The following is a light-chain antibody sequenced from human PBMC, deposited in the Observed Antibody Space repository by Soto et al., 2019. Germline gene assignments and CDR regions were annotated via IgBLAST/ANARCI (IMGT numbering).Light chain of an antibody. V-gene: IGKV1-39*01. CDR2: AAS. J-gene: IGKJ4*01. CDR1: RDISDY. Sequence: QMTQSPASLSASVGDRVTITCRASRDISDYLNWFQHKPGRAPKLLIYAASVLHSGVPARFSGSGSESGTEYTFTISSLQPEDSATYYCQQSYSPPLSFGGGTRVEIK. CDR3: QQSYSPPLS.